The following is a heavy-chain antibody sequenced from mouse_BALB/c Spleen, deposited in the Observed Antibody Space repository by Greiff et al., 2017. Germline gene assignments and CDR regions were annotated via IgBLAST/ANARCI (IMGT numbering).Heavy chain of an antibody. Sequence: DVHLVESGGGLVKPGGSLKLSCAASGFTFSSYTMSWVRQTPEKRLEWVATISSGGSYTYYPDSVKGRFTISRDNAKNTLYLQMSSLKSEDTAMYYCTRDDYDERAYWGQGTLVTVSA. CDR3: TRDDYDERAY. CDR2: ISSGGSYT. V-gene: IGHV5-6-4*01. J-gene: IGHJ3*01. D-gene: IGHD2-4*01. CDR1: GFTFSSYT.